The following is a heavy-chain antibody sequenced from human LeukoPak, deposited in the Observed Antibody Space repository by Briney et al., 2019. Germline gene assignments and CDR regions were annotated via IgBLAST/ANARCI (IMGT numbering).Heavy chain of an antibody. CDR1: GYTLTELS. V-gene: IGHV1-24*01. Sequence: ASVKVSCKVSGYTLTELSMHWVRQAPGKGLEWMGGFDPEDGETIYAQKFQGRVTMTEDTSTDTAYMELSSLRSEDTAVYYCARLRGGLTGGDYYYYMDVWGKGTTVTVSS. CDR3: ARLRGGLTGGDYYYYMDV. CDR2: FDPEDGET. J-gene: IGHJ6*03. D-gene: IGHD1-20*01.